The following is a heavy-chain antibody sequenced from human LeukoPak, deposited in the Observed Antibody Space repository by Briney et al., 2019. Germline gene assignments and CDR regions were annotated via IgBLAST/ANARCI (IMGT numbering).Heavy chain of an antibody. CDR1: GVTFSSDS. CDR2: ISSSSSYI. J-gene: IGHJ4*02. D-gene: IGHD4-17*01. CDR3: ARSQAGHGRVFDY. V-gene: IGHV3-21*01. Sequence: GGSLRLSCAASGVTFSSDSMNWVRQAPGKGLEWVSSISSSSSYIYYADSVKGRFTISRDNAKNSLYLPMNSLKAEDTAVYYCARSQAGHGRVFDYWGQGTLVTVSS.